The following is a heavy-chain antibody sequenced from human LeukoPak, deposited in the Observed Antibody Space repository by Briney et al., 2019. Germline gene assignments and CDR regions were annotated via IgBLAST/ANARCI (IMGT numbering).Heavy chain of an antibody. CDR3: ARDSPRGLYYYYGMDV. D-gene: IGHD3-10*01. Sequence: TGGSLRLSCAASGFTFSSYWMSWVRQAPGKGLEWVANIKQDGSEKYYVDSVKGRFTISRDNAKNLLYLQMNSLRAEDTAVYYCARDSPRGLYYYYGMDVWGQGTTVTVSS. J-gene: IGHJ6*02. CDR1: GFTFSSYW. CDR2: IKQDGSEK. V-gene: IGHV3-7*01.